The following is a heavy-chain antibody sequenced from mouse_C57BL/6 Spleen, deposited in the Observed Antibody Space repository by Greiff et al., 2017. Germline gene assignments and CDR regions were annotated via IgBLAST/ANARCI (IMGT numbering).Heavy chain of an antibody. Sequence: QVQLKQPGAELVKPGASVKMSCKASGYTFTSYWITWVKQRPGQGLEWIGDIYPGSGSTNYNEKFKSKATLTVDTSSSTAYMQLSSLTSEDSAVYYCARRGTTVVSYFDYWGQGTTLTVSS. V-gene: IGHV1-55*01. D-gene: IGHD1-1*01. CDR3: ARRGTTVVSYFDY. CDR2: IYPGSGST. J-gene: IGHJ2*01. CDR1: GYTFTSYW.